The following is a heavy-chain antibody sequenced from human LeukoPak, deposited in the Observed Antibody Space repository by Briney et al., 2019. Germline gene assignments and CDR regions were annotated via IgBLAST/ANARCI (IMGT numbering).Heavy chain of an antibody. CDR1: GFTFSVYW. CDR3: ARGTAGAYDY. Sequence: GGSLRLSCAASGFTFSVYWMIWVRQAPGKGLEWVANIRPDGNDRYLVDSARGRFTISRDNAKNSLYLQMNSLRAEDTAMYYCARGTAGAYDYWGQGTLVTVSS. CDR2: IRPDGNDR. V-gene: IGHV3-7*01. D-gene: IGHD4/OR15-4a*01. J-gene: IGHJ4*02.